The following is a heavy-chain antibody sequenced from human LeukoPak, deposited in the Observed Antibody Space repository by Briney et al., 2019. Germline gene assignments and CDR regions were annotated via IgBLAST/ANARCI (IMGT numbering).Heavy chain of an antibody. Sequence: GGSLRLSCAASGFTFSDYYMSWIRQAPGKGLEWVSYISSSGSTIYYADSVKGRFTISRDNAKNSLYLQMNSLRAEDTAVYYCARVEASGYDYGAFDYWGQGTLVTVSS. CDR2: ISSSGSTI. D-gene: IGHD5-12*01. CDR3: ARVEASGYDYGAFDY. J-gene: IGHJ4*02. CDR1: GFTFSDYY. V-gene: IGHV3-11*04.